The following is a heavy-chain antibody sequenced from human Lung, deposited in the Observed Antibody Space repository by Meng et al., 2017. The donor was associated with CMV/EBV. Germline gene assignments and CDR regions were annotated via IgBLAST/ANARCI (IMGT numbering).Heavy chain of an antibody. Sequence: SCAASGFTFRTSWMSWVRQAPGRGLEWVANIKHDGSEEYYVDSLTGRFTISRDNAKNSLYLQMNSLRAEDTALYYCARDPGFGALDVWGQGTLVTVSS. CDR2: IKHDGSEE. D-gene: IGHD3-10*01. V-gene: IGHV3-7*01. J-gene: IGHJ4*02. CDR1: GFTFRTSW. CDR3: ARDPGFGALDV.